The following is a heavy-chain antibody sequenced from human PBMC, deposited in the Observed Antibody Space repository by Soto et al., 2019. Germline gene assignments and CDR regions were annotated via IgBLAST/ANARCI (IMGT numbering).Heavy chain of an antibody. CDR2: IYYSGST. CDR1: GGSISGYY. D-gene: IGHD1-1*01. CDR3: ARRYGYYFDY. V-gene: IGHV4-59*08. J-gene: IGHJ4*02. Sequence: SETLSLTCTVSGGSISGYYWSWIRQPPGKGLEWIGYIYYSGSTNYNPSLKSRVTISVDTSKNQFSLKLSSVTAADTAVYYCARRYGYYFDYWGQGTLVTV.